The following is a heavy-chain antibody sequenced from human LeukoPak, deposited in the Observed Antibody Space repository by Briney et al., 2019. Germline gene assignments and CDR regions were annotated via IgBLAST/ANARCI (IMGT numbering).Heavy chain of an antibody. CDR2: IIPIFGTA. D-gene: IGHD3-22*01. J-gene: IGHJ4*02. CDR1: GGTFSSYA. V-gene: IGHV1-69*13. Sequence: SVKVSCKASGGTFSSYAISWVRQAPGQGLEWMGAIIPIFGTANYAQKFQGRVTITADESTSTAYMELSSLRSEDTAVYYCARGSYYDSSGYYYVLPFDYWGQGTLVTVSS. CDR3: ARGSYYDSSGYYYVLPFDY.